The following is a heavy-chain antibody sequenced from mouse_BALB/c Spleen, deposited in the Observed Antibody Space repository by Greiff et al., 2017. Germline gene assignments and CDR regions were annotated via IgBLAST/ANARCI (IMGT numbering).Heavy chain of an antibody. CDR1: GYTFSSYW. J-gene: IGHJ3*01. CDR2: ILPGSGST. V-gene: IGHV1-9*01. Sequence: VQLQQSGAELMKPGASVKISCKATGYTFSSYWIEWVKQRPGHGLEWIGEILPGSGSTNYNEKFKGKATFTADTSSNTAYMQLSSLTSEDSAVYYCARGDNYDGFAYWGEGTLVTVSA. D-gene: IGHD1-3*01. CDR3: ARGDNYDGFAY.